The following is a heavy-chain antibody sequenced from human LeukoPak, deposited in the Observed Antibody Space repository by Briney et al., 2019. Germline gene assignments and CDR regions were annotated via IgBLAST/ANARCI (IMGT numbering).Heavy chain of an antibody. J-gene: IGHJ6*03. CDR2: IYTSGIT. D-gene: IGHD3-9*01. CDR3: ARGFHDMTDYYYMDV. CDR1: GGSISSYY. V-gene: IGHV4-4*07. Sequence: SETLSLTCTVSGGSISSYYWSWIRQPAGKGLEWIGRIYTSGITNYNPSLKSRVTMSVDTSKNQFSLKLTSVTAADTAVYYCARGFHDMTDYYYMDVWGKGTTVTVSS.